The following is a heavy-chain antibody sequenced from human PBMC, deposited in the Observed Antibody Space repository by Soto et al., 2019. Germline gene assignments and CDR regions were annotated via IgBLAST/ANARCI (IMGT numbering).Heavy chain of an antibody. CDR3: ATVKPPYYDTSGYYST. D-gene: IGHD3-22*01. V-gene: IGHV1-24*01. J-gene: IGHJ5*02. CDR1: GYTLTELS. CDR2: FDPEDGET. Sequence: GASVKVSCKVSGYTLTELSMHWVRQAPGKGLEWMRGFDPEDGETIYAQKFQGRVTMTEDTSTDTAYMDLSSLRSEDTAVYYCATVKPPYYDTSGYYSTWGQGTLITVSS.